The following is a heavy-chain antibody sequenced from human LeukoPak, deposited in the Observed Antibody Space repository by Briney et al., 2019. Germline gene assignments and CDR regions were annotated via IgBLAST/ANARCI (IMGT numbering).Heavy chain of an antibody. CDR1: GFTFSTYG. D-gene: IGHD3-10*01. V-gene: IGHV3-30*03. J-gene: IGHJ5*02. CDR2: IPSGGGNI. CDR3: SRERSGRFDP. Sequence: GGSLRLSCAASGFTFSTYGFHWVRQAPGKGLEWVAIIPSGGGNIYYADSVRGRFTISRDNSHNTLYLQMDSLRVEDIGEYYCSRERSGRFDPWGQGTLVTVSS.